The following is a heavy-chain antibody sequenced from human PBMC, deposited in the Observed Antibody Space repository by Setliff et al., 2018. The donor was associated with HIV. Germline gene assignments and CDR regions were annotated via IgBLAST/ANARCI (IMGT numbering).Heavy chain of an antibody. Sequence: ASVKVSCKASGYTFTGHYLHWVRQAPGQGLEWLGWVNPNSGDEIYAQNFQGRVTMTRDTSINAAYMELRGLRSDDTAVYYCARNFGLSPSGKYYYYYGMDIWGQGTTVTVS. V-gene: IGHV1-2*02. CDR2: VNPNSGDE. CDR1: GYTFTGHY. D-gene: IGHD3-10*01. J-gene: IGHJ6*02. CDR3: ARNFGLSPSGKYYYYYGMDI.